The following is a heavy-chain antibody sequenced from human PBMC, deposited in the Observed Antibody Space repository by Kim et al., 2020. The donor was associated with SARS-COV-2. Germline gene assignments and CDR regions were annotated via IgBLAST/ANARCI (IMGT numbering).Heavy chain of an antibody. V-gene: IGHV5-10-1*01. J-gene: IGHJ4*02. CDR3: ARLPPRGSYADMDY. Sequence: SPSFQGHVTISADKSISTAYLQWSSLKASDTAMYYCARLPPRGSYADMDYWGQGTLVTVSS. D-gene: IGHD2-2*01.